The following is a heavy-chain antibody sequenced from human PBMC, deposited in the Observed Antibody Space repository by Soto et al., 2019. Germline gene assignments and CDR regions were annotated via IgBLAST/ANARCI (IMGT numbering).Heavy chain of an antibody. CDR2: INVYNGNT. V-gene: IGHV1-18*01. J-gene: IGHJ4*02. Sequence: VQLVQSVAEVKKPGASVKVSCKASGYTFTSYAISWVRQAPGQGLEWMGWINVYNGNTKYAQKLQGRFTMTTDTSTSTAYMELRSLRSDDTAVYYFARDHVAGLVDDWGQGTLATVSS. D-gene: IGHD6-19*01. CDR3: ARDHVAGLVDD. CDR1: GYTFTSYA.